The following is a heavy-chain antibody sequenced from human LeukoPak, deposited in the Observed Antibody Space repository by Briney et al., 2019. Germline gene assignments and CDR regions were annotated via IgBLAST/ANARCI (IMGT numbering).Heavy chain of an antibody. V-gene: IGHV1-2*02. D-gene: IGHD3-10*01. CDR3: ACRYGSGKFP. CDR1: GYTFTSYG. Sequence: ASVKVSCKASGYTFTSYGISWVRQAPGQGLEWMGWINPNSGGTNYAQKFQGRVTMTRDTSISTAYMELSRLRSDDTAVYYCACRYGSGKFPWGQGTLVTVSS. CDR2: INPNSGGT. J-gene: IGHJ5*02.